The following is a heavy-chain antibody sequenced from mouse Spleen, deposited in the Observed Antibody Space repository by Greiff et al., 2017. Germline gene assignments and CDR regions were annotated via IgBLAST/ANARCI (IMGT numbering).Heavy chain of an antibody. CDR1: GFTFSSYA. CDR3: ARVDYDGFAY. CDR2: ISGGGSYT. V-gene: IGHV5-4*03. D-gene: IGHD2-4*01. J-gene: IGHJ3*01. Sequence: EVKLVESGGGLVKPGGSLKLSCAASGFTFSSYAMSWVRQTPEKRLEWVATISGGGSYTYYPDNVKGRFTISRDNAKNNLYLQMSHLKSEDTAMYYCARVDYDGFAYWGQGTLVTVSA.